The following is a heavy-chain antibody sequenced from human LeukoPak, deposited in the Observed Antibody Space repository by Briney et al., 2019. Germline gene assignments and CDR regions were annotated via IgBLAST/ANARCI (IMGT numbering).Heavy chain of an antibody. CDR2: ISGSGGST. CDR1: GFTFSSYA. CDR3: AKALTAGTAPYYFDY. V-gene: IGHV3-23*01. Sequence: GGSLRLSCAASGFTFSSYAMSWVRQAPGKGLEWVSAISGSGGSTYYADSVKGRFTISRDTSKNTLYLQMNSLRAEDTAVYYCAKALTAGTAPYYFDYWGQGTLVTVSS. D-gene: IGHD6-13*01. J-gene: IGHJ4*02.